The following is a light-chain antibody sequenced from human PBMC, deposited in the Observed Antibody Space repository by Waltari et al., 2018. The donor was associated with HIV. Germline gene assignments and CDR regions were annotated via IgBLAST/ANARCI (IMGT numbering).Light chain of an antibody. Sequence: IVMTQSPATLSVSPGERATLSCRASQIISNNLAWYQQKPGQAPRLLMYDASTRATGVPARFSGSGSGTEFTLTISSLQSEDFAVYYCQQYINWPPYTFGQGTKLEIK. CDR1: QIISNN. J-gene: IGKJ2*01. V-gene: IGKV3-15*01. CDR3: QQYINWPPYT. CDR2: DAS.